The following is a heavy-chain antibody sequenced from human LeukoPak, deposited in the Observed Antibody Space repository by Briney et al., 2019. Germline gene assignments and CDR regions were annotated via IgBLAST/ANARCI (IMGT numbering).Heavy chain of an antibody. V-gene: IGHV3-21*01. J-gene: IGHJ4*02. D-gene: IGHD5-18*01. CDR1: GFTFSSYA. CDR3: AKDSYDRIQLWFGPIDY. Sequence: GGSLRLSFAASGFTFSSYAMHWVRQAPGKGLEWVSSISSSSSYIYYADSVKGRFTISRDNSKNTLYLQMNSLRAEDTAVYYCAKDSYDRIQLWFGPIDYWGQGTLVTVSS. CDR2: ISSSSSYI.